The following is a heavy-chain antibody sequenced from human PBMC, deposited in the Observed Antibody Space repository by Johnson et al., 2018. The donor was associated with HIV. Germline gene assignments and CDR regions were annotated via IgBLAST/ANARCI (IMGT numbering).Heavy chain of an antibody. Sequence: VQLVESGGGVVRPGGSLRLSCAVSGFTFDDYDMSWVHQAPGKGLEWVSGISWNGGSAAYADSVKGRFTISRDNAKNSLYLQMNTLRVEDSAFYYCARESGQAFDVWGQGTMVTVSS. D-gene: IGHD6-25*01. CDR3: ARESGQAFDV. CDR1: GFTFDDYD. J-gene: IGHJ3*01. V-gene: IGHV3-20*04. CDR2: ISWNGGSA.